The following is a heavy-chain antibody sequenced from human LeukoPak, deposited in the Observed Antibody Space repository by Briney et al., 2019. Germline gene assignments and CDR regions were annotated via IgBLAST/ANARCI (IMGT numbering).Heavy chain of an antibody. J-gene: IGHJ3*02. V-gene: IGHV4-59*08. Sequence: SETLSLTCTVSGGSISNYYWSWIRQPPGKELEWIGYIYYSGSTNYNPSLTGRVTISVDTSKNQFSLNLSSVTAADTAMYYCARPFRTGSGWDAFDIWGQGTMVTVSS. CDR2: IYYSGST. CDR1: GGSISNYY. CDR3: ARPFRTGSGWDAFDI. D-gene: IGHD3-22*01.